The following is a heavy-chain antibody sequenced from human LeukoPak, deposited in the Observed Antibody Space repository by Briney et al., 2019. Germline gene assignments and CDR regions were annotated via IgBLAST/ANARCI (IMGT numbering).Heavy chain of an antibody. CDR2: IYYSGTT. CDR1: VASLSSSFNN. CDR3: ARPTGRSGLSYGMDV. Sequence: SETLSPFGAVLVASLSSSFNNWGGTANPQGRGLGGIGGIYYSGTTYYNPSLKSRVTISVDTSKNQFSLKLTSVTAADTAVYYCARPTGRSGLSYGMDVWGQGTTVTVSS. V-gene: IGHV4-39*01. J-gene: IGHJ6*02. D-gene: IGHD1-14*01.